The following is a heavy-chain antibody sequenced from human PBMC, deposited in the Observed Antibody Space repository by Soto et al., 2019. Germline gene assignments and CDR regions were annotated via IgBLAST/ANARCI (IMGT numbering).Heavy chain of an antibody. D-gene: IGHD1-1*01. CDR1: GVSVIRERFS. CDR2: ILSSGVT. CDR3: ARTTAV. V-gene: IGHV4-31*03. Sequence: QVLLQESGPGLVQPSQTLSLSCTVSGVSVIRERFSWNWIRQHPGKGLEWIGYILSSGVTFYNPSLRGRVCRSVDASKKQFSLRLNSVTAADTAVYYCARTTAVWGKGTLVTVSA. J-gene: IGHJ1*01.